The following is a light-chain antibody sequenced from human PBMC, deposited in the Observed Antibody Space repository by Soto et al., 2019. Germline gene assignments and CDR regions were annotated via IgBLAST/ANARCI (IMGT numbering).Light chain of an antibody. J-gene: IGKJ1*01. V-gene: IGKV2-28*01. CDR2: LGS. Sequence: DIVLTQSPLSLPVTPGEPASISCRSSQSLVHVNGNKYLDWYLQKPGQSPQLLIYLGSNRASGVPDRFSGSGSATDFTLKISGVEAEDVGVYYCMQALQTPRTFGQGTKWIS. CDR1: QSLVHVNGNKY. CDR3: MQALQTPRT.